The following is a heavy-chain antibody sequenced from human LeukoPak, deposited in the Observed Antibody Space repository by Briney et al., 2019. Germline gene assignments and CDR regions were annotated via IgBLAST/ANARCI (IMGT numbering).Heavy chain of an antibody. J-gene: IGHJ5*02. Sequence: ASVKVSCKASGYTFTSYGISWVRQAPGQGLEWMGWISAYNGNTNYAQKFQGRVTITADESTSTAYMELSSLRSEDTAVYYCGIGGSTSSEDWFDPWGQGTLVTVSS. CDR3: GIGGSTSSEDWFDP. CDR1: GYTFTSYG. D-gene: IGHD2-2*01. CDR2: ISAYNGNT. V-gene: IGHV1-18*01.